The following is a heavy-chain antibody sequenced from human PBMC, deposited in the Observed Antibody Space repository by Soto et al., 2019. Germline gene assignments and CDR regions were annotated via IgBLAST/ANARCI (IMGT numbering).Heavy chain of an antibody. CDR2: IKQDGSEK. CDR3: ARALRSRLYFDR. CDR1: GFTFSSYW. J-gene: IGHJ2*01. V-gene: IGHV3-7*01. Sequence: EVQLVESGGGLVQPGGSLRLSCAASGFTFSSYWMSWVRQAPGKGLEWVANIKQDGSEKYYVDYVKGRFTISRDNAKNSLYLQMNSLRAEETAVYYCARALRSRLYFDRWGRGTLVTVSS.